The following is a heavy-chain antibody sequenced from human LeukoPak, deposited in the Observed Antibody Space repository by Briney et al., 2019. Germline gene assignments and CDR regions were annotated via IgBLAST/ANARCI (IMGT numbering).Heavy chain of an antibody. J-gene: IGHJ3*01. D-gene: IGHD3-10*01. CDR1: GGSISSYY. CDR3: VGHYYDSGRYAQDAFDV. Sequence: PSETLSLTCTASGGSISSYYWSWIRQPPGKGLEWIGYIYYSGSTNYIPSLKSRVTMSVDTSKNQFSLKLTSVTAADTALFYCVGHYYDSGRYAQDAFDVWGQGTMVTVSS. V-gene: IGHV4-59*08. CDR2: IYYSGST.